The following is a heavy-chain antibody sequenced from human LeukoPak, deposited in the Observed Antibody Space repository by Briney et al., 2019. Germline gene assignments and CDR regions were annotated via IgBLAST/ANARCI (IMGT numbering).Heavy chain of an antibody. CDR1: GFTFNDFC. CDR2: ISGDGTTT. CDR3: VRRLAVAGTFDS. D-gene: IGHD6-19*01. V-gene: IGHV3-74*01. J-gene: IGHJ4*02. Sequence: PGGSLRLSCVASGFTFNDFCMHWVRQAPRPGRVWGARISGDGTTTNYAEFVKGRFSISRDNAKNTLYLQMNSMRVEDTAMYYCVRRLAVAGTFDSWGQGTLVSVSS.